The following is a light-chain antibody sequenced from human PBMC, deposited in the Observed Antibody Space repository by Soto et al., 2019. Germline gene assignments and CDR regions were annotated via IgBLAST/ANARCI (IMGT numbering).Light chain of an antibody. CDR1: QSVSSN. J-gene: IGKJ2*01. CDR2: GAS. CDR3: QQYNNWPPYT. Sequence: EIVMTQSPATLSVSPGERATLSCRASQSVSSNLAWYQQKPGQAPRLLIYGASTRATGIPARFSGSGSGTEFTVTIISLQSEDFALYYCQQYNNWPPYTFGQGTKLEIK. V-gene: IGKV3-15*01.